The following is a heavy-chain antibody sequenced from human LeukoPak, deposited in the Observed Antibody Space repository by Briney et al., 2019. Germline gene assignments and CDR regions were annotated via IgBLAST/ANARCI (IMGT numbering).Heavy chain of an antibody. CDR2: INPSGGST. CDR3: ARPYMYYYDSSAVSHFGY. V-gene: IGHV1-46*01. J-gene: IGHJ4*02. D-gene: IGHD3-22*01. Sequence: ASVKVSCKASGYTFTSYYMHWVRQAPGQGLEWMGIINPSGGSTSYAQKFQGRVTMTRDTSTSTVYMELSSLRSEDTAVYYCARPYMYYYDSSAVSHFGYWGQGTLVTVSS. CDR1: GYTFTSYY.